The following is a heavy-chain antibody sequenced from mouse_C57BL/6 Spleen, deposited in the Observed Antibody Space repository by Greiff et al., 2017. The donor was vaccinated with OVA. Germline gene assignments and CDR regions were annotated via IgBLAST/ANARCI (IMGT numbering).Heavy chain of an antibody. Sequence: EVKVEESGGGLVKPGGSLKLSCAASGFTFSDYGMHWVRQAPEKGPEWVAYISSGSSTIYYADTVKGRFTISRDNAKNTLFLQMTSLRSEDTAMYYCARDAARRYFDYWGQGTTLTVSS. CDR3: ARDAARRYFDY. J-gene: IGHJ2*01. V-gene: IGHV5-17*01. CDR1: GFTFSDYG. D-gene: IGHD6-1*01. CDR2: ISSGSSTI.